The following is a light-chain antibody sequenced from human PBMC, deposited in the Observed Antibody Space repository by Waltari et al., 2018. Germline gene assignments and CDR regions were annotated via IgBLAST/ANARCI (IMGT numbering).Light chain of an antibody. J-gene: IGLJ1*01. CDR1: TSDVGSYDL. V-gene: IGLV2-23*02. Sequence: QSALTQPASVSGTPGQSITISCSGTTSDVGSYDLVSWYQQHPGEAPKLLICEVFKRPPDTSSRFSGAKSGSTDSLTISGLQPEDEADYYCCSYAGRGTYVFGSGTKVTVL. CDR2: EVF. CDR3: CSYAGRGTYV.